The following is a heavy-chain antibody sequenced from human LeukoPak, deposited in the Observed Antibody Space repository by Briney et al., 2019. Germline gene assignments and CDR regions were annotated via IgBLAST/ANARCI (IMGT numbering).Heavy chain of an antibody. Sequence: PSETLSLTCTVSGGSISSYYWSWIRQPPGKGLEWIGYIYYSGSTNYNPSLKSRVTISVDTSKNQFSLKLSSVTAADTAVYYCASSPLYGDYGGNSVPVGYFDYWGQGTLVTVSS. CDR1: GGSISSYY. D-gene: IGHD4-23*01. CDR2: IYYSGST. CDR3: ASSPLYGDYGGNSVPVGYFDY. V-gene: IGHV4-59*01. J-gene: IGHJ4*02.